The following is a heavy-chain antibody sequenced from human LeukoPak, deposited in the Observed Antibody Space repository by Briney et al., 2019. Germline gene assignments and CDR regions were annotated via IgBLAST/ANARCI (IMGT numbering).Heavy chain of an antibody. CDR3: ARGSFYSGWSYYFDY. J-gene: IGHJ4*02. CDR2: VYYSGTT. Sequence: KPSESLSLTCSVSGGSISSCTYAWGWIRQPPGKGMEWIGSVYYSGTTSYNPSLKSRLTILVDMSKNYVSLSLSSVTAAAAAMYYCARGSFYSGWSYYFDYWGQGTQVTVSS. D-gene: IGHD6-19*01. V-gene: IGHV4-39*07. CDR1: GGSISSCTYA.